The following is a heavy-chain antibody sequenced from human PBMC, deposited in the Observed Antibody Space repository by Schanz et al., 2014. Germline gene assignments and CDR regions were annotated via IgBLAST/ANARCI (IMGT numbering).Heavy chain of an antibody. V-gene: IGHV3-30*02. CDR2: IRYDGSNQ. CDR3: AKSGSSAGYDYFDH. Sequence: QVQLVESGGGVVQPGGSLRLSCAASGFTFTNLGMHWVRRAPGKGLEWVAFIRYDGSNQYYADSVKGRGTISRDNSNNTLFLQMNSLRVEDTAVYYCAKSGSSAGYDYFDHWGQGTMVTVSS. D-gene: IGHD5-12*01. CDR1: GFTFTNLG. J-gene: IGHJ4*03.